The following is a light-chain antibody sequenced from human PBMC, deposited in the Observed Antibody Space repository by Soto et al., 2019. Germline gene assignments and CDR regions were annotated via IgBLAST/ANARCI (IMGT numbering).Light chain of an antibody. Sequence: SALTQPPSASGSPGQSVTISCTGTSSDVGGYNYVSWYQHHPGKAPKLIIYEVYKRPSGVPDRFSGSKSGNTAALTVSWLQAEDEADYYCSSYVGTNSYVFGTGTKLTVL. CDR1: SSDVGGYNY. CDR3: SSYVGTNSYV. V-gene: IGLV2-8*01. CDR2: EVY. J-gene: IGLJ1*01.